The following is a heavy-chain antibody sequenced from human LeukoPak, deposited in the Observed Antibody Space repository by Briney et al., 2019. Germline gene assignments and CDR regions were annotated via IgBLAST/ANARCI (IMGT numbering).Heavy chain of an antibody. D-gene: IGHD6-19*01. CDR1: SGSISTSNYY. Sequence: SETLSLTCTVSSGSISTSNYYWGWVRQPPGKALEWIGNIFYSGSTYYSPSLKSRVTISLDTSRNQFSLKLNSVTAADTAVYYCARRGSGWYYFDYWGQGTLVTVSS. V-gene: IGHV4-39*01. J-gene: IGHJ4*02. CDR2: IFYSGST. CDR3: ARRGSGWYYFDY.